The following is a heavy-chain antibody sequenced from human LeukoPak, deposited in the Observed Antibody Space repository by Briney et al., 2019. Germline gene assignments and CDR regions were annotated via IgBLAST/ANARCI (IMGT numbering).Heavy chain of an antibody. CDR3: ARDQVGITIFGVDLYYYYMDV. V-gene: IGHV1-46*01. CDR1: GYTFTSYY. J-gene: IGHJ6*03. Sequence: VASVKVSCKASGYTFTSYYMHWVRQAPRQGLEWMGIISSSGGSTSYAQKFQGRVTMTRDMSTSTVYMELSSLRSEDTAVYYCARDQVGITIFGVDLYYYYMDVWGKGTTVTVSS. CDR2: ISSSGGST. D-gene: IGHD3-3*01.